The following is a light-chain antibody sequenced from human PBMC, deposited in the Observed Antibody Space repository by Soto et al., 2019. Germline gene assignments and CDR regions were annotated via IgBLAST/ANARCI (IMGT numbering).Light chain of an antibody. J-gene: IGKJ5*01. Sequence: EIVLTQSPGTLSLSPGERATLSCRASQSVSSDSLAWYQQKPGQAPRLLIYGASSRATGIPDRFSGSGSGTDFTLTISRLEPEDFAVYYCQQRSNWPPTFGQGTRLEIK. CDR3: QQRSNWPPT. CDR1: QSVSSDS. V-gene: IGKV3D-20*02. CDR2: GAS.